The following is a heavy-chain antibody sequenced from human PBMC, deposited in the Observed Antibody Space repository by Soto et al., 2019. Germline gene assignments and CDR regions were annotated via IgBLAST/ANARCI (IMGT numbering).Heavy chain of an antibody. CDR3: AKDLCSRTSCRYYYYYGMDF. D-gene: IGHD2-2*01. V-gene: IGHV3-30*18. J-gene: IGHJ6*02. CDR2: ISYDGSNK. Sequence: GTLRLSCAASGFTFSGYGMHWVRQAPGKGLELVAVISYDGSNKYYADSVKGRFTISRDNSKNTLYLQMNSLRAEDTAVYYCAKDLCSRTSCRYYYYYGMDFWGQGTTVTVS. CDR1: GFTFSGYG.